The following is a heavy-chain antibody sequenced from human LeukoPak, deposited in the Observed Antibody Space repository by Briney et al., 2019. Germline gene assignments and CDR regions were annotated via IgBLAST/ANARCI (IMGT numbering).Heavy chain of an antibody. CDR3: AKALYYDFWSGSVGFDP. D-gene: IGHD3-3*01. CDR1: GFTVSNNY. CDR2: ISGSGGST. V-gene: IGHV3-23*01. Sequence: GGSLRLSCAASGFTVSNNYMSWVRQAPGKGLEWVSAISGSGGSTYYADSVKGRFTISRDNSKNTLYLQMNSLRAEDTAVYYCAKALYYDFWSGSVGFDPWGQGTLVTVSS. J-gene: IGHJ5*02.